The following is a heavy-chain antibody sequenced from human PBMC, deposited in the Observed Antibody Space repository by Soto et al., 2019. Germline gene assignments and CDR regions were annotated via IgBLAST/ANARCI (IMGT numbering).Heavy chain of an antibody. CDR2: ISYDGSNK. CDR3: AKDCLGLTTVTTFPTY. Sequence: QVQLVESGGGVVQPGRSLRLSCAASGFSFSSYGMHWVRQAPGKGLEWVAVISYDGSNKYYADSVKGRFTISRDNSKNTLYLQMNSLGAEDTAVYYGAKDCLGLTTVTTFPTYWGQGTLVTVSS. J-gene: IGHJ4*02. CDR1: GFSFSSYG. D-gene: IGHD4-17*01. V-gene: IGHV3-30*18.